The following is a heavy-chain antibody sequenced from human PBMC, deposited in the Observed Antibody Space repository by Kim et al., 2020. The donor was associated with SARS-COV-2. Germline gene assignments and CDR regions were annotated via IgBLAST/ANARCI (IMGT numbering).Heavy chain of an antibody. CDR2: INSDGSST. J-gene: IGHJ3*02. Sequence: GGSLRLSCAASGFTFSSYWMHWVRQAPGKGLVWVSRINSDGSSTNYADSVKGRFTISRDNAKNTLHLQMNSLRAEDTAVYYCARGPLYVGVFGIWGQGTMVTVSS. CDR1: GFTFSSYW. D-gene: IGHD1-26*01. CDR3: ARGPLYVGVFGI. V-gene: IGHV3-74*01.